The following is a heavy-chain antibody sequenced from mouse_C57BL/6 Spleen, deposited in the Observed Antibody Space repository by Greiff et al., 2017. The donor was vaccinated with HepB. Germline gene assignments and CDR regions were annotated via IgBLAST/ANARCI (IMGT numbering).Heavy chain of an antibody. CDR3: ARDWDSYAMDY. CDR1: GFTFSSYA. V-gene: IGHV5-4*01. D-gene: IGHD4-1*01. J-gene: IGHJ4*01. CDR2: ISDGGSYT. Sequence: EVKLVESGGGLVKPGGSLKLSCAASGFTFSSYAMSWVRQTPEKRLEWVATISDGGSYTYYPDNVKGRFTISRDNAKNNLYLQMSHLKSEDTAMYYCARDWDSYAMDYWGQGTSVTVSS.